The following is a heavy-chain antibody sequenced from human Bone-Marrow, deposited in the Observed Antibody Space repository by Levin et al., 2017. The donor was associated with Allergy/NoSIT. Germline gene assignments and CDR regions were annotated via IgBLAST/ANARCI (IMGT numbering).Heavy chain of an antibody. CDR1: GFTFSSYA. V-gene: IGHV3-33*01. CDR3: TRGSLVQTPTRMDV. Sequence: LSLTCAASGFTFSSYAMHWVRQAPGKGLEWVALVWYDGSNKYYADSVKGRFTISKDNSKDTLYLQMNGLRVEDTAVYYCTRGSLVQTPTRMDVWGQGTTVIVSS. D-gene: IGHD6-13*01. J-gene: IGHJ6*02. CDR2: VWYDGSNK.